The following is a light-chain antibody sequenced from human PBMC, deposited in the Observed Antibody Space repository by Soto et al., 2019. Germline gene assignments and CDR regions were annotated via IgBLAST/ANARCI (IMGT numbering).Light chain of an antibody. Sequence: EIVITQSPATLSVSPGERAALSCRASQSVRSNLAWYQQTPGQAPRLLIYGASTRATGIPAMFSGSGSGTEFTLTISSLQSEDFAVYYCQQYNNWTITFGQGTRLEIK. CDR2: GAS. CDR1: QSVRSN. J-gene: IGKJ5*01. CDR3: QQYNNWTIT. V-gene: IGKV3D-15*01.